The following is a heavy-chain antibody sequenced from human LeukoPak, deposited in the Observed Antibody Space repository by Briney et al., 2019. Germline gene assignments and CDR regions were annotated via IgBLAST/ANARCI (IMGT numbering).Heavy chain of an antibody. J-gene: IGHJ4*02. Sequence: GTSVKVSCKSSGFTFSNSAVQWVRQARGQRLEWIGWIVVGSGNTNYAQKFHERVTITRDMSTSTAYMEVISLRSEDTAVYYCAADDQQRLGWGQGTLVTVSS. CDR1: GFTFSNSA. CDR2: IVVGSGNT. V-gene: IGHV1-58*01. CDR3: AADDQQRLG. D-gene: IGHD6-13*01.